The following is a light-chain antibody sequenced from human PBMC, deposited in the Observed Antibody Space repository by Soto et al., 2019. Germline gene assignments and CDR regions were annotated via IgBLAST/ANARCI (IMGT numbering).Light chain of an antibody. V-gene: IGLV1-51*02. Sequence: QAVVTQPPSVSAAPGQKVTISCSGSTSNIGNNYVSWYQHLPGSAPKLLIYKNNKRPSGIPDRFSGSKPGTSATLDITGLQAGDEADYYCGTWDSSLSSWVFGGGTKVTVL. CDR2: KNN. CDR1: TSNIGNNY. J-gene: IGLJ3*02. CDR3: GTWDSSLSSWV.